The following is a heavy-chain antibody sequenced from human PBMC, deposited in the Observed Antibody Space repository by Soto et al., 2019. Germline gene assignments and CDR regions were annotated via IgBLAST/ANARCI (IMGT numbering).Heavy chain of an antibody. CDR1: GGSITTNSYY. D-gene: IGHD1-26*01. J-gene: IGHJ4*02. CDR2: IYYSGST. Sequence: PSETLSLTCTVSGGSITTNSYYWGWIRQSPGKGLEWIGYIYYSGSTNYNPSLKSRVTLSVDTSKNQFSLKLSSVTAADTAVYYCARLGGSYAVPHFDYWGQGTLVTXSS. CDR3: ARLGGSYAVPHFDY. V-gene: IGHV4-61*05.